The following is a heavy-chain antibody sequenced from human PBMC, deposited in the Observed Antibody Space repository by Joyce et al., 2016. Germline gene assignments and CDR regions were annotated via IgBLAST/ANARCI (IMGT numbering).Heavy chain of an antibody. D-gene: IGHD4-23*01. V-gene: IGHV5-51*01. CDR2: IYPGDSDN. CDR1: GYNFASYY. Sequence: EVRLEQSRAEMRKSGGSLKISCEVSGYNFASYYIGWVRQMPGKGLGGMGVIYPGDSDNTYSPSFQGLVTISVDKSISTAYLQWSSLKASDSAMYYCARQFRVHGGKGYFDLWGQGTLVTVSS. CDR3: ARQFRVHGGKGYFDL. J-gene: IGHJ4*02.